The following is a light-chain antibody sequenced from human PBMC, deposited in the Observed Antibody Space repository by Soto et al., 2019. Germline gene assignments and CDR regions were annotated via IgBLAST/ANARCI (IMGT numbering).Light chain of an antibody. J-gene: IGKJ1*01. CDR2: GAS. Sequence: IVLTKSPGTLSLSPGERATLSCRASQSVSNNYLAWYQQKPGQAPRLLIYGASNRATGIPDRFRGSGSGTDFTLTISRLEPEDFAVYYCQQYGSSGTFGQGTKVDIK. V-gene: IGKV3-20*01. CDR1: QSVSNNY. CDR3: QQYGSSGT.